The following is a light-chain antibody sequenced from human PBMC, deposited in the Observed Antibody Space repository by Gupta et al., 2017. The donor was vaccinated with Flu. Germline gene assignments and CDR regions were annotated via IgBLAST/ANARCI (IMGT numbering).Light chain of an antibody. J-gene: IGLJ3*02. CDR1: SADIGSNY. V-gene: IGLV1-47*01. CDR2: RNN. Sequence: QSVLTQPPSASGTPGHRVTLPCSGSSADIGSNYVYWYQQLPGTAPKLLIYRNNQRPSGVPDRFSGSKSGTSASLAISGLRSEDEADYYCAAWDDSLSGRVFGGGTKLTVL. CDR3: AAWDDSLSGRV.